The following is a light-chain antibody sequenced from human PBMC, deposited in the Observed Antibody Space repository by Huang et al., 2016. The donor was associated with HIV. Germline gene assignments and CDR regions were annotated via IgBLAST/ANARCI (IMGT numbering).Light chain of an antibody. Sequence: EIVMTQSPATLSVSPGQRFTLPCRANRSVSTNFACYKQRHGQAPGLLIYGSSTRAPGIPARVSGSGSGTDFSLTISSLQSEDFALYYCHQYNNLLLSFGGGTRV. V-gene: IGKV3-15*01. J-gene: IGKJ4*01. CDR1: RSVSTN. CDR2: GSS. CDR3: HQYNNLLLS.